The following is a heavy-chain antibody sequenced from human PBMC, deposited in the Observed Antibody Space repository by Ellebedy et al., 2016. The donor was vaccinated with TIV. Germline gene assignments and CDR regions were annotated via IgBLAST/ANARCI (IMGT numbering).Heavy chain of an antibody. J-gene: IGHJ3*02. CDR2: INQDGSQT. V-gene: IGHV3-7*01. CDR3: ARPPPNTGGDAFDI. D-gene: IGHD7-27*01. Sequence: GGSLRLSCAASGFSFRSYWMIWVRQAPGKGLGWLANINQDGSQTFYVDSVKGRFTVSRDNAKNTLYLQMNSLRAEDTAVYYCARPPPNTGGDAFDIWGQGTIVTVSS. CDR1: GFSFRSYW.